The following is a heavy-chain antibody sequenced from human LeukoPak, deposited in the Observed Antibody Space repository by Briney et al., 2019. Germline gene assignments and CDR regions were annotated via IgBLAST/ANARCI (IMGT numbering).Heavy chain of an antibody. D-gene: IGHD2-2*01. CDR3: ARANPLYCSSTTCLFDY. V-gene: IGHV3-11*01. CDR2: ISSSGSTI. J-gene: IGHJ4*02. CDR1: GFTFSDYY. Sequence: GGSLRLSCAASGFTFSDYYMSWIRQAPGKGLEWVSYISSSGSTIYYADSVKGRFTISRDNAKNSLYLQMNSLRAEDTAVYYCARANPLYCSSTTCLFDYWGQGTLVTVSS.